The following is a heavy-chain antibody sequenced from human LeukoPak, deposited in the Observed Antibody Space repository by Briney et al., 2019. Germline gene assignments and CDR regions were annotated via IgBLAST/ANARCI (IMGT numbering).Heavy chain of an antibody. D-gene: IGHD6-13*01. V-gene: IGHV3-23*01. Sequence: GGSLRLSCAASGFTFSTYAMNWVRQAPGKGLEWVSAISGGTYSADSVRGRFTISRDNSKNTLYLQMNSLRAEDTAVYYCARAPSHSPYNFYYMDVWGKGTTVTVSS. CDR1: GFTFSTYA. CDR3: ARAPSHSPYNFYYMDV. J-gene: IGHJ6*03. CDR2: ISGGT.